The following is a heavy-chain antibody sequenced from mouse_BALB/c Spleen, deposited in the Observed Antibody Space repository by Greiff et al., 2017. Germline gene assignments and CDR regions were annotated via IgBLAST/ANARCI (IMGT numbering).Heavy chain of an antibody. CDR3: VRLYDGGSY. CDR2: IRSKSNNYAT. J-gene: IGHJ3*01. CDR1: GFTFNTYA. Sequence: EVQLQESGGGLVQPKGSLKLSCAASGFTFNTYAMNWVRQAPGKGLEWVARIRSKSNNYATYYADSVKDRFTISRDDSQSMLYLQMNNLKTEDTAMYYCVRLYDGGSYWGQGTLVTVSA. V-gene: IGHV10-1*02. D-gene: IGHD2-3*01.